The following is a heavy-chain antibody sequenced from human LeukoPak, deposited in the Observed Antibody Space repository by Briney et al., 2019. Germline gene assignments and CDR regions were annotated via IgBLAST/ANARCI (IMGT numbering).Heavy chain of an antibody. Sequence: PGGSLRLSCAASGFTFSSYWMSWVRQAPGKGLEWVANIKQDGSEKYYVDSVKGRFTISRDNAKNSLYLQMNSLRAEDTAVYYCATSDNQWFGESPYYYYYGMDVWGQGTTVTVSS. CDR1: GFTFSSYW. CDR3: ATSDNQWFGESPYYYYYGMDV. V-gene: IGHV3-7*01. CDR2: IKQDGSEK. J-gene: IGHJ6*02. D-gene: IGHD3-10*01.